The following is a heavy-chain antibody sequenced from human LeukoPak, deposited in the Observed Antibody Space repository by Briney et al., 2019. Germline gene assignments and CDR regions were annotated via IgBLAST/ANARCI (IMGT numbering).Heavy chain of an antibody. CDR3: ARGLHSSGRYYYYYMDV. J-gene: IGHJ6*03. CDR2: INHSGST. D-gene: IGHD6-19*01. CDR1: GGSFSGYY. Sequence: SETLSLTCAVYGGSFSGYYWSWIRQPPGKGLEWIGEINHSGSTNYNPSLKSRVTISVDTSKNQFSLKLSSVTAADTAVYYCARGLHSSGRYYYYYMDVWGKGTTVTVSS. V-gene: IGHV4-34*01.